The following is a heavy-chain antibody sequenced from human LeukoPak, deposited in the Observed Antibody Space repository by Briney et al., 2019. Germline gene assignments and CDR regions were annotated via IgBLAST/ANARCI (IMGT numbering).Heavy chain of an antibody. CDR3: AIMITFGGVIGGDFDY. V-gene: IGHV3-23*01. Sequence: PGGSLRLSCAASGFTFSSYAMSWVRQAPGKGLEWVSAISGSGGSTYYADSVKGRFTISRDNSKNTLYLQMNSLRAEDTAVYYCAIMITFGGVIGGDFDYWGQGTLVTVSS. J-gene: IGHJ4*02. CDR2: ISGSGGST. CDR1: GFTFSSYA. D-gene: IGHD3-16*01.